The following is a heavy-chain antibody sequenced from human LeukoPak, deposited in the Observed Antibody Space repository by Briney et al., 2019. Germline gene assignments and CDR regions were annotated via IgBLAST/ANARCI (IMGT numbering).Heavy chain of an antibody. CDR3: ARIEYYDNGYYFDY. D-gene: IGHD3-22*01. CDR1: GDSVSSNSAA. Sequence: SXTLSLTCAISGDSVSSNSAAWNWIRPSPSRGLEWLGRTYYRSKWYNDYAVSVKSRITINPDTSKNQFSLQLNSVTPEDTAVYYCARIEYYDNGYYFDYWDQGTLVTVSS. CDR2: TYYRSKWYN. V-gene: IGHV6-1*01. J-gene: IGHJ4*02.